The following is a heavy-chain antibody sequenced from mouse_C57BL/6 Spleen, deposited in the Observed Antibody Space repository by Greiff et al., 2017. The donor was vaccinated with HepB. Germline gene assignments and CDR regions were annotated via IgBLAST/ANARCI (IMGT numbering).Heavy chain of an antibody. V-gene: IGHV1-53*01. D-gene: IGHD2-2*01. CDR3: ARTVTTGDYFDY. CDR1: GYTFTSYW. Sequence: QVQLQQPGTELVKPGASVKLSCKASGYTFTSYWMHWVKQRPGQGLEWIGNINPSNGGTNYNEKFKSKATLTVDKSSSTAYMQLISLTSEDSAVYYCARTVTTGDYFDYWGQGTTLTVSS. CDR2: INPSNGGT. J-gene: IGHJ2*01.